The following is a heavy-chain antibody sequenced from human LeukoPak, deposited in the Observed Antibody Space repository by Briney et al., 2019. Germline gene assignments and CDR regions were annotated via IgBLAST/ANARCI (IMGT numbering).Heavy chain of an antibody. CDR3: TRGGRSFGGMDV. CDR2: ISGSAHKI. D-gene: IGHD2-15*01. Sequence: GGSLRLSCVASGFTFSNYAMSWVRQAPEKGLDWVSVISGSAHKIRYADSVKGRFTISRDNSKNTLYLQMNSLRAEDTAVYYCTRGGRSFGGMDVWGQGTTVTVSS. V-gene: IGHV3-23*01. CDR1: GFTFSNYA. J-gene: IGHJ6*02.